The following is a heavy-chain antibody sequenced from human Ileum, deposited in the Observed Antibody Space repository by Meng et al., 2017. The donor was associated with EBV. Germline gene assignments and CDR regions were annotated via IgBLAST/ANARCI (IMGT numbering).Heavy chain of an antibody. Sequence: QVQLVQSGAEEKKPGSSVKAACKTSGGSFRTYTFSWVRQAPGQGLEWMGGLIPVLNKAKSAPRFQDRVTFTADETTTTAYMELSSLTFEDTAVYFCARGRGNQPLFDFWGQGTLVTVSS. CDR1: GGSFRTYT. V-gene: IGHV1-69*10. CDR3: ARGRGNQPLFDF. D-gene: IGHD2/OR15-2a*01. CDR2: LIPVLNKA. J-gene: IGHJ4*02.